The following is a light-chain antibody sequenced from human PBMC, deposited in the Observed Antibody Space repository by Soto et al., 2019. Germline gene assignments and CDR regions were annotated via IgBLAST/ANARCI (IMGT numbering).Light chain of an antibody. V-gene: IGKV3-11*01. J-gene: IGKJ5*01. Sequence: EIVLTQSPATLSLSPGERATLSCRASQSVSSNLAWYQQKPGQAPRLLIYDASNRATGIPARFSGSGSGTAFTLTISSLEPEDFAVYYCQQRSTWPPITFGQGTRVEIK. CDR3: QQRSTWPPIT. CDR2: DAS. CDR1: QSVSSN.